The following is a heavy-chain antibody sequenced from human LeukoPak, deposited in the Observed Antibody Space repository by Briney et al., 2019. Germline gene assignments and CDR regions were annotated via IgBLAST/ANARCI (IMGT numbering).Heavy chain of an antibody. J-gene: IGHJ5*02. CDR3: ARGVGYCSGGSCYSARWFDP. Sequence: GASVKVSCKASGYTFTSYDINWVRQAPGQGLEWMGWMNPNSGNTGYAQKFQGRVTMTRNTSISTAYMELSSLRSEDTAVYYCARGVGYCSGGSCYSARWFDPWGQGTLVTVSS. CDR2: MNPNSGNT. D-gene: IGHD2-15*01. V-gene: IGHV1-8*01. CDR1: GYTFTSYD.